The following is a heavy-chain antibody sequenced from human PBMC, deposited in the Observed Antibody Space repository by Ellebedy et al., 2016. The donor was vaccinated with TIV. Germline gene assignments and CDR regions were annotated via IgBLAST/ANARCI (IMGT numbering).Heavy chain of an antibody. D-gene: IGHD3-10*01. V-gene: IGHV3-15*01. CDR2: IKSKTDGGTT. CDR3: TTEKRKYYYGSGSYGMDV. CDR1: GFTFSNAW. J-gene: IGHJ6*02. Sequence: GESLKISCAASGFTFSNAWMSWVRQAPGKGLEWVGRIKSKTDGGTTDYAAPVKGRFTISRDDSKNTLYLQMNSLKTEDTAVYYCTTEKRKYYYGSGSYGMDVWGQGPRSPSP.